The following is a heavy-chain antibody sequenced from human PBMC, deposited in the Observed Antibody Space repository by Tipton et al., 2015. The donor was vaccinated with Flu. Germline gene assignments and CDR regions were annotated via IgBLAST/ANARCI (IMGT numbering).Heavy chain of an antibody. CDR1: GGSFSGYY. Sequence: LRLSCAVNGGSFSGYYCGWIRQPPGKGLEWIGEINHSGSTNYNPSLKSRVTISVDTSKNQLSLKLRSVTAADTAVYYCATKYYNILTGYLYGDYWGQGTLVTVSS. CDR3: ATKYYNILTGYLYGDY. CDR2: INHSGST. J-gene: IGHJ4*02. V-gene: IGHV4-34*01. D-gene: IGHD3-9*01.